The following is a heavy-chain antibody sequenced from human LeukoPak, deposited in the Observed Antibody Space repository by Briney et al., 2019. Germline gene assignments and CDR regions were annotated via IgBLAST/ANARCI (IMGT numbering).Heavy chain of an antibody. Sequence: GGSLRLSCAASGFTFSSYSMNWVRQAPGKGLEWVSSISSSSSYIYYADSVKGRFTISGDNAKNSLYLQMNSLRAEDTAVYYCARDKEGAHDASDMWGQGTMVTVSS. V-gene: IGHV3-21*01. J-gene: IGHJ3*02. CDR1: GFTFSSYS. CDR3: ARDKEGAHDASDM. CDR2: ISSSSSYI.